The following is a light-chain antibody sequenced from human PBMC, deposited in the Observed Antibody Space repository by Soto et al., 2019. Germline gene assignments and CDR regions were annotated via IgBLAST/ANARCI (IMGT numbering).Light chain of an antibody. CDR1: QGIGSA. CDR3: LLFDSYPQA. CDR2: DAS. Sequence: AIELTQSPSSLSASIGDRVTITCRARQGIGSALAWYQQAPGKPPKLLIFDASTLDNGVPERFSGGGSWTDFTLTISSLQPEDFATYYCLLFDSYPQAFGGGTKVEIK. V-gene: IGKV1-13*02. J-gene: IGKJ4*01.